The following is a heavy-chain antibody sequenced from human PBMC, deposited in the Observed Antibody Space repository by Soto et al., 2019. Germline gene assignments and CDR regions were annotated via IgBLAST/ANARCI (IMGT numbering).Heavy chain of an antibody. Sequence: QVQLQESGPRLVKPSETLSLTCTVSGGSISSYYWSWIRQPPGKGLEWIGYIYYSGRTNYNPSLKSRVTISVDTSKNQLSLKLSSVTAADTAVYYCARGYCSSTICYIWDNWFDPWGQGTLVTVSS. CDR3: ARGYCSSTICYIWDNWFDP. D-gene: IGHD2-2*02. CDR2: IYYSGRT. V-gene: IGHV4-59*01. J-gene: IGHJ5*02. CDR1: GGSISSYY.